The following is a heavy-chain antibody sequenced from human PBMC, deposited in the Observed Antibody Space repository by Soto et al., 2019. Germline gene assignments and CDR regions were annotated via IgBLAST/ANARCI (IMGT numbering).Heavy chain of an antibody. Sequence: QVQLVESGGGVVQPGRSLRLSCAASGFTFSSYGMHWVRQAPGKGLEWVAVISYDGSNKYYADSVKGRFTSSRDNPKNTLNLTMNSLRAADTAVYYWAKERRPNYYYGMDVWGQGTTVTFAS. CDR1: GFTFSSYG. J-gene: IGHJ6*02. CDR3: AKERRPNYYYGMDV. CDR2: ISYDGSNK. V-gene: IGHV3-30*18. D-gene: IGHD6-25*01.